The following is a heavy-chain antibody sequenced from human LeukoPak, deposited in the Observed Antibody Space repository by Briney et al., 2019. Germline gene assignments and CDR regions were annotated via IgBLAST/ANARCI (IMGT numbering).Heavy chain of an antibody. CDR3: AREGIQLWLDLSY. CDR1: GYTFTTFG. CDR2: ISTYNGNT. D-gene: IGHD5-18*01. Sequence: GASAKVSCKASGYTFTTFGITWVRQAPGQGLEWMGWISTYNGNTHYAQKLQGRVTMTTDTSTSTAYMELRSLRSDDTAVYYCAREGIQLWLDLSYWGQGTLVTVSS. J-gene: IGHJ4*02. V-gene: IGHV1-18*01.